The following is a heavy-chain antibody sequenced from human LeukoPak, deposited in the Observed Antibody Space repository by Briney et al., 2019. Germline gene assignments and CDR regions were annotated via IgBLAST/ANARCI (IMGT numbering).Heavy chain of an antibody. CDR3: ARGYYYDSSGYYY. J-gene: IGHJ4*02. CDR2: MNPNSGNT. V-gene: IGHV1-8*02. Sequence: ASVKVSCKASGGTFSSYAISWVRQAPGQGLEWMGWMNPNSGNTGYAQKFQGRVTMTRNTSISTAYMELSSLRSEDTAVYYCARGYYYDSSGYYYWGQGTLVTVSS. D-gene: IGHD3-22*01. CDR1: GGTFSSYA.